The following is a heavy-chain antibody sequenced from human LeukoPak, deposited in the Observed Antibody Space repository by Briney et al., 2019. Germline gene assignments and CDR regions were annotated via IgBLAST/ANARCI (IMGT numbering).Heavy chain of an antibody. CDR3: ATEKAFAFDI. CDR2: ISITSRTT. CDR1: GFTFTTYS. J-gene: IGHJ3*02. V-gene: IGHV3-48*02. Sequence: PGGSLRLSCAASGFTFTTYSMNWVRQAPGKGLQWVSYISITSRTTNCADSVKGRFTISRDSAKNSLYLQMNSLRDEDTAVYYCATEKAFAFDIWGQGTTVTVSS.